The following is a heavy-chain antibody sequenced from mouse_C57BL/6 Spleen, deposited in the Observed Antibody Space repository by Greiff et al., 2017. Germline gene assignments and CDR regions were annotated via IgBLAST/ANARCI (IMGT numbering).Heavy chain of an antibody. CDR3: AIENYSSSFWFAY. Sequence: EVNVVESGGGFVKPGGSLKLSCAASGFTFSSYAMSWVRQTPDTRLEWVATISAGVSYTYYPDTVKGRFTLSSDIAQTPLYLHMSHLNSEDTAMSYGAIENYSSSFWFAYWGQGTLVTVSA. J-gene: IGHJ3*01. CDR1: GFTFSSYA. CDR2: ISAGVSYT. V-gene: IGHV5-4*01. D-gene: IGHD1-1*01.